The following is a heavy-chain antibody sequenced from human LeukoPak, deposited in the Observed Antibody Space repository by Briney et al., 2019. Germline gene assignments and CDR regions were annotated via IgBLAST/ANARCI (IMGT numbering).Heavy chain of an antibody. CDR2: ISGGGKT. J-gene: IGHJ4*02. Sequence: GGSLRLSCVASGLTFNSHSMSWVRQAPGMGLEWVSAISGGGKTYYADSVKGRFTISRDISKNTLYLQMNSLRAEDTAVYYCAKGPTTVTTSQYYFDYWGQGTLVTVSS. CDR1: GLTFNSHS. D-gene: IGHD4-17*01. V-gene: IGHV3-23*01. CDR3: AKGPTTVTTSQYYFDY.